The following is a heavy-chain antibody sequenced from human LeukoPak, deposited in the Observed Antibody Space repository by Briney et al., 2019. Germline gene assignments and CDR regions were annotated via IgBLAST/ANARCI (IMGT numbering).Heavy chain of an antibody. CDR2: INPSGGST. J-gene: IGHJ4*02. D-gene: IGHD3-9*01. Sequence: ASVKVSCKASGYTFTSYYMHWVRQAPGQGLEWMGIINPSGGSTSYAQKFQGRVTMTRDMSTSTVYMELSSLRSDDTAVYYCARDRRNHYDILTGYDTPMGYWGQGTLVTVSS. V-gene: IGHV1-46*01. CDR3: ARDRRNHYDILTGYDTPMGY. CDR1: GYTFTSYY.